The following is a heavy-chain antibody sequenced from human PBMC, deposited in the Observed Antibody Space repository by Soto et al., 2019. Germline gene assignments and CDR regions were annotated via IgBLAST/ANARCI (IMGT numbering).Heavy chain of an antibody. CDR2: ISGSGGST. D-gene: IGHD2-2*01. CDR1: GFTFSSYA. CDR3: AKDRAAGYCSSTSCYVIDY. V-gene: IGHV3-23*01. Sequence: GGSLRLSCAASGFTFSSYAMSWVRQAPGKGLEWVSAISGSGGSTYYADSVKGRFTISRDNSKNTLYLQMNSLRAEDTAVYYCAKDRAAGYCSSTSCYVIDYWGQGTLVTVSS. J-gene: IGHJ4*02.